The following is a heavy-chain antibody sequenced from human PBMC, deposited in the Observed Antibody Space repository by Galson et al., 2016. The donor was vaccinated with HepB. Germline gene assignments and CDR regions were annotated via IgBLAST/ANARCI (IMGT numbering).Heavy chain of an antibody. J-gene: IGHJ4*02. Sequence: SVKVSCKASGYTFTDYYIHWVRQAPGQGLEWMGRIYPDSGGANYAERFQGRVTMTRDTSITTAYMELSRLRSDDTAVYYCARDESDTARVVLFDSWGRGTLVSVSS. CDR2: IYPDSGGA. CDR3: ARDESDTARVVLFDS. V-gene: IGHV1-2*02. D-gene: IGHD5-18*01. CDR1: GYTFTDYY.